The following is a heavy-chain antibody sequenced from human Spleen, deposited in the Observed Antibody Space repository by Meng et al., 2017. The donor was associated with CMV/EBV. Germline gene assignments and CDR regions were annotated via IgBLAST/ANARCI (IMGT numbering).Heavy chain of an antibody. D-gene: IGHD4-11*01. CDR3: ARDPLQYDY. CDR1: GYTFTSYC. V-gene: IGHV1-46*01. CDR2: INPSGGST. Sequence: KVSRKASGYTFTSYCMHWGRQAPGQGVEWMGIINPSGGSTSYAQKFQGRVTMTRDTSTSTVYMELSSPRSEDTAVYYCARDPLQYDYWGQGTLVTVSS. J-gene: IGHJ4*02.